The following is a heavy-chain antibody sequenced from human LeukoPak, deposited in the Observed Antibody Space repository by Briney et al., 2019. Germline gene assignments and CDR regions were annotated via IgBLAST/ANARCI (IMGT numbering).Heavy chain of an antibody. CDR2: IYHSGST. V-gene: IGHV4-30-2*01. CDR3: ARGLVYGDYNGYYFDY. J-gene: IGHJ4*02. Sequence: SETLSLTCAVSGGSISSGGYSWSWIRQPPGKGLEWIGYIYHSGSTYYNPSLKSRVTISVDRSKNQFSLKLSSVTAADTAVYYCARGLVYGDYNGYYFDYWGQGTLVTVSS. CDR1: GGSISSGGYS. D-gene: IGHD4-17*01.